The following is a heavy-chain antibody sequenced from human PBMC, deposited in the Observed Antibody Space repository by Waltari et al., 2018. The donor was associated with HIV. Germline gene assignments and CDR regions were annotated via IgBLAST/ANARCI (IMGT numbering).Heavy chain of an antibody. V-gene: IGHV3-23*01. J-gene: IGHJ3*02. CDR3: ARIYVSGAFDI. D-gene: IGHD3-10*01. CDR2: IAASYPNT. Sequence: EAQLLESGGGLVQPGGSLRVACVGSGFTFSNYAMIWVRQAPGKGLELVSAIAASYPNTYYSDSVRGRFTVSKDNSENSLHLQMNSLRAEDTALYYCARIYVSGAFDIWGQGTVVTVSS. CDR1: GFTFSNYA.